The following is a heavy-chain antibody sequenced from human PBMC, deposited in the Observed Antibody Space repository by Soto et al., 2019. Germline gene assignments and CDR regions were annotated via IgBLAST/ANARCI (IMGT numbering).Heavy chain of an antibody. CDR3: ARLPGPLVAVLYIYPLDGREAMSDVDV. V-gene: IGHV3-30-3*01. Sequence: QMQLVESGGGVVQPGGSLSLSCAASGFTFNYYPMHWVRQAPGKGLEWVAVVSFDGSNKYYADSVKGRFTISKDNYKNPLFLQMNSLRREDTAVYYCARLPGPLVAVLYIYPLDGREAMSDVDVWGQGTTVTVSS. J-gene: IGHJ6*02. CDR2: VSFDGSNK. CDR1: GFTFNYYP. D-gene: IGHD6-19*01.